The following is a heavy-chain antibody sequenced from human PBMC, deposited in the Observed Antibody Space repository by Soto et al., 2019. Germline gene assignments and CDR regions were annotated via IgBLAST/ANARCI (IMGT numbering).Heavy chain of an antibody. Sequence: EVQLVESGGGLVQPGGSLRLACVASGLTFSRHWMTWVRQAPGKGLEWVATIKYDGSEKSDVDSVKGRFTIYRDNAKNSLSLQMNSLRAEDTAVYYCARVLSAFDYFDYWGQGTLVTVSS. V-gene: IGHV3-7*05. CDR1: GLTFSRHW. D-gene: IGHD3-3*02. CDR3: ARVLSAFDYFDY. CDR2: IKYDGSEK. J-gene: IGHJ4*02.